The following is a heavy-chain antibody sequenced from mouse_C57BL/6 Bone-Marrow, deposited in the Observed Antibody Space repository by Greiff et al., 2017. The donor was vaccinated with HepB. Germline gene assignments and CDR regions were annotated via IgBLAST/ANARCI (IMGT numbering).Heavy chain of an antibody. J-gene: IGHJ3*01. CDR1: GYTFTDYE. V-gene: IGHV1-15*01. Sequence: VRPGASVTLSCKASGYTFTDYEMHWVKQTPVHGLEWIGAIDPETGGTAYNQKFKGKAILTADKSSSTAYMELRSLTSEDSAVYYCTRKGNYWFAYWGQGTLVTVSA. D-gene: IGHD2-1*01. CDR3: TRKGNYWFAY. CDR2: IDPETGGT.